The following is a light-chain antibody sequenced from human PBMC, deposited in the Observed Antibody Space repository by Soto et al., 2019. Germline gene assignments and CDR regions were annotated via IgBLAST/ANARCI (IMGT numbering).Light chain of an antibody. V-gene: IGKV1-5*03. CDR2: KAS. J-gene: IGKJ1*01. CDR3: QEYRNNYGT. Sequence: DIQMTQSPATLAASVGDRVSITCRASQRIDTWLAWYQQKPGKAPNLLIYKASRLQSGVPSRFSGSGSGTEFTLTISSLQPEDFATYYCQEYRNNYGTFGQGTKVDLK. CDR1: QRIDTW.